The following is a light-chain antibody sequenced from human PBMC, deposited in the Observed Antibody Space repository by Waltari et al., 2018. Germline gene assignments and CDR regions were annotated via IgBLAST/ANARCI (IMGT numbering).Light chain of an antibody. CDR1: QMISGF. CDR3: QQYYSTPYT. V-gene: IGKV1-39*01. Sequence: DIQMTQSPSSLSASVGDRVTITCRASQMISGFLNWYQQKPGKAPEILIHSASTLQTGVPSRFSGSGSGTDFTLTITSLQAEDVAVYYCQQYYSTPYTFGQGTRLEIK. CDR2: SAS. J-gene: IGKJ2*01.